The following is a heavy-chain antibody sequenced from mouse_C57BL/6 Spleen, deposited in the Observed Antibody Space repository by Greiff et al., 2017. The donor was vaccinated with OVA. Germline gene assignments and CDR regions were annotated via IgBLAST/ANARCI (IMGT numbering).Heavy chain of an antibody. CDR2: IDPSDSYT. Sequence: QVQLQQPGAELVMPGASVKLSCKASGYTFTSYWMHWVKQRPGQGLEWIGEIDPSDSYTNYNQKFKGKSTLTVDKSSSTAYMQLSSLTSEDSAVYYCARSRVTGFAYWGQGTLVTVSA. CDR1: GYTFTSYW. V-gene: IGHV1-69*01. CDR3: ARSRVTGFAY. J-gene: IGHJ3*01.